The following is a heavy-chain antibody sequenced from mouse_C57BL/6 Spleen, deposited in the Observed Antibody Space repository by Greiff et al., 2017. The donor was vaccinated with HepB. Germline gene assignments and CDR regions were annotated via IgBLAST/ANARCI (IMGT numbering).Heavy chain of an antibody. V-gene: IGHV5-9-1*02. J-gene: IGHJ2*01. D-gene: IGHD1-1*01. CDR3: TGNYDGSFDY. Sequence: EVKLQESGAGLVKPGGSLKLSCAASGFTFSSYAMSWVRQTPGKRLEWVAYISSGGDYIYYADTLKGRFTISRDNSRNTMYMQMSSLKSEDTAMYYCTGNYDGSFDYWGQGTTLTVSS. CDR2: ISSGGDYI. CDR1: GFTFSSYA.